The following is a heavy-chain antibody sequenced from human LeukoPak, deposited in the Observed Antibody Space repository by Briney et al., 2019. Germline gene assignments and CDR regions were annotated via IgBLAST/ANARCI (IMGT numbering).Heavy chain of an antibody. CDR3: ATDPGSSSGDWFDP. J-gene: IGHJ5*02. V-gene: IGHV1-18*01. CDR2: ISAYNGNT. CDR1: GYTFTSYG. Sequence: ASVKVSCKASGYTFTSYGISWVRQAPGQGLEWMGWISAYNGNTNYAQKFQGRVTMTEDTSTDTAYMELSSLRSEDTAVYYCATDPGSSSGDWFDPWGQGTLVTVSS. D-gene: IGHD6-13*01.